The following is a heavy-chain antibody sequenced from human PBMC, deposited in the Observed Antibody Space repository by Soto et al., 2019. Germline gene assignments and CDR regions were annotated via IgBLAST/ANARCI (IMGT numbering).Heavy chain of an antibody. J-gene: IGHJ4*02. CDR3: AKVKGFLDPFEY. CDR1: GLTFSTYA. CDR2: IRGGGGGT. D-gene: IGHD3-3*01. V-gene: IGHV3-23*01. Sequence: HPGGSLRLSCAASGLTFSTYAMSWVRQAPGKGLEWVSTIRGGGGGTYYADSVKGRFTISRDNSKNTLYLQMNSLRAEDTAVYYCAKVKGFLDPFEYWGQGTLVTVSS.